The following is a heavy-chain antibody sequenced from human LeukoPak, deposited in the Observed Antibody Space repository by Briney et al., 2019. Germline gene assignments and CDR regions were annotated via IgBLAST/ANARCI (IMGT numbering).Heavy chain of an antibody. D-gene: IGHD3-3*01. J-gene: IGHJ4*02. CDR3: AKFDESFGRAFLS. CDR1: GFTFSSYA. CDR2: ISGSGGST. V-gene: IGHV3-23*01. Sequence: PGGSLRLSCAASGFTFSSYAMSWVRQAPGKGLEWVSAISGSGGSTYYADSVKGRFTISRDNSKNTLYLQMNSLRAEDTAVYYRAKFDESFGRAFLSWGQGTLVTVSS.